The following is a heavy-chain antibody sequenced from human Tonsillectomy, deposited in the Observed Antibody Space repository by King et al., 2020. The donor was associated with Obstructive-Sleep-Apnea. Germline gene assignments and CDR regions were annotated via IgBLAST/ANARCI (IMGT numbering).Heavy chain of an antibody. V-gene: IGHV4-38-2*01. CDR3: ARGDDFWSGYYNGWFDP. Sequence: QLQESGPGLVKPSETLSLTCAVSDYSITRGYYWGWIRQSPGKGLEWIGSIHHSGSTYHNPSLKSRVTISVDTSKNQFSLNLSSVTAADPAVYYCARGDDFWSGYYNGWFDPWGQGTLVTVSS. CDR2: IHHSGST. CDR1: DYSITRGYY. J-gene: IGHJ5*02. D-gene: IGHD3-3*01.